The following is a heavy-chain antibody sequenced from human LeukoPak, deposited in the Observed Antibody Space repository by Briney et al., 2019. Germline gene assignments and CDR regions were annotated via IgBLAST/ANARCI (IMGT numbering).Heavy chain of an antibody. J-gene: IGHJ6*03. Sequence: TLSHTCTVSGGSISSGSYYWSWIRQPAGRGLEWIGRIYTSGSTNYNPSLNSPFTISVDTSKNHFSLKLSSVTAADTAVYYCARGLYYDSSGYYLYYYYYMDVWGKGTTVTVSS. D-gene: IGHD3-22*01. V-gene: IGHV4-61*02. CDR3: ARGLYYDSSGYYLYYYYYMDV. CDR1: GGSISSGSYY. CDR2: IYTSGST.